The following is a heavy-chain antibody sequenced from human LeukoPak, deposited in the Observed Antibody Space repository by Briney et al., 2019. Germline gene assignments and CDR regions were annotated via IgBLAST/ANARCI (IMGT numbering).Heavy chain of an antibody. V-gene: IGHV3-30*02. Sequence: GGSLRLSCAASGFTFSSYGMHWVRQAPGKGLEWVAFIRYDGSNKYYADSVKGRFTISRDNSKNTLYLQMNSLRAEDTAVYYCAKGRDDFWSGYYSFDYWGQGTLVTASS. CDR2: IRYDGSNK. CDR3: AKGRDDFWSGYYSFDY. D-gene: IGHD3-3*01. J-gene: IGHJ4*02. CDR1: GFTFSSYG.